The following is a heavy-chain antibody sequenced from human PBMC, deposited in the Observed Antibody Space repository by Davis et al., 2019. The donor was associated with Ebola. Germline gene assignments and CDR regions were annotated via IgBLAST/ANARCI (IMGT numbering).Heavy chain of an antibody. CDR2: INPHNGNT. CDR3: ARAQFPTTSDH. D-gene: IGHD1-1*01. J-gene: IGHJ4*02. V-gene: IGHV1-18*04. Sequence: ASVKVSCKASGYTFTNYGITWVRQAPGQGLEWVGWINPHNGNTNYAQNVQGRVTMTTDTSTSTAYMEVGILRSDDTAVYYCARAQFPTTSDHWGQGTLVTVSS. CDR1: GYTFTNYG.